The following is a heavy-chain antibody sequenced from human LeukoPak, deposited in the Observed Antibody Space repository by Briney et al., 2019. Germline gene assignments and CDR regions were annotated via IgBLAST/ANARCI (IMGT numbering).Heavy chain of an antibody. CDR1: GGSFSGYY. J-gene: IGHJ6*02. V-gene: IGHV4-34*01. CDR3: ARAIIVVVPAAEIYYYGMDV. CDR2: INHSGST. Sequence: SETLSLTCAVYGGSFSGYYWSWIRQPPGKGLEWIGEINHSGSTNYDPSLKSRVTISVDTSKNQFSLKLSSVTAADTAVYYCARAIIVVVPAAEIYYYGMDVWGQGTTVTVSS. D-gene: IGHD2-2*01.